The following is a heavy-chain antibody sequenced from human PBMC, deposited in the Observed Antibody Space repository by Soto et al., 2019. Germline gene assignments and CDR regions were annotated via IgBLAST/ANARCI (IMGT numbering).Heavy chain of an antibody. V-gene: IGHV4-4*02. Sequence: PSETLSLTCAVSGGSISRSNWWSWVRQPPGKGLEWIGEIYDTGTTNYNPSLKSRVIISVDKSKNQFSLRLSSVTTADTALYYCARTTAVPNSLRSRYFFDYWGQGTLVTVSS. CDR1: GGSISRSNW. CDR2: IYDTGTT. CDR3: ARTTAVPNSLRSRYFFDY. J-gene: IGHJ4*02. D-gene: IGHD4-17*01.